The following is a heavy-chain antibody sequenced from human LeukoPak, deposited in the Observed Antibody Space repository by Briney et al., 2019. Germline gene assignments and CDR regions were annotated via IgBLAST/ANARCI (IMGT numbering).Heavy chain of an antibody. D-gene: IGHD3-3*01. CDR2: ISYSGSP. V-gene: IGHV4-59*08. CDR3: ARSFDFWSGYYVN. J-gene: IGHJ4*02. CDR1: GGSISSYY. Sequence: PSETLSLTCTVSGGSISSYYWSWIRQPPGKGLEWIGYISYSGSPNYNPSLKSRVTISVDTSKNQFSLKLSSVTAADTAVYYCARSFDFWSGYYVNWGQGTLVTVSS.